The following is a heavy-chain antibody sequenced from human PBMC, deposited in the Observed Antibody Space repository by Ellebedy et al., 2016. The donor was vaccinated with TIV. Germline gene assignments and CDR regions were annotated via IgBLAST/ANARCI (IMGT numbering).Heavy chain of an antibody. V-gene: IGHV3-21*01. CDR1: GFIFTNHW. J-gene: IGHJ3*02. Sequence: GGSLRLSCAASGFIFTNHWMHWVRQAPGKGLVWVSSISSSSSYIYYADSVRGRFTVSRDNAKNSLYLQMNSLRAEDTAVYYCARVTGGLGGAFDIWGQGTMVTVSS. CDR2: ISSSSSYI. CDR3: ARVTGGLGGAFDI. D-gene: IGHD2-8*02.